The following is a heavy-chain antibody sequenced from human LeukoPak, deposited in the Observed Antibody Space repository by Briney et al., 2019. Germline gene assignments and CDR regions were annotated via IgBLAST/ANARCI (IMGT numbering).Heavy chain of an antibody. J-gene: IGHJ6*02. D-gene: IGHD5-24*01. CDR1: GGSFSGYY. Sequence: KPSETLSLTCAVYGGSFSGYYWSWIRQPPGKGLEWIGEINHSGSTNYNPSLKSRVTISVDTSKNQFSLKLSSVTAADTAVYYCARDYNTNGYYNYYYGMDVWGQGTTVTVSS. CDR3: ARDYNTNGYYNYYYGMDV. V-gene: IGHV4-34*01. CDR2: INHSGST.